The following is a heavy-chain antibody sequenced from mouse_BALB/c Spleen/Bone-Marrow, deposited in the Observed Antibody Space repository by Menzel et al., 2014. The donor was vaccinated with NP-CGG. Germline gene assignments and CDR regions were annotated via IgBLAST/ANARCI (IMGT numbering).Heavy chain of an antibody. CDR3: ARYRLGTYFDY. CDR2: IDPANGNT. J-gene: IGHJ2*01. V-gene: IGHV14-3*02. Sequence: EVKVVESGAELVKPGASVKLSCTASGFNIKDTYMHWVKQRPEQGLEWIGRIDPANGNTKYDPKFQGKATITADTSSYTAYLQLSSLTSEDTAVYYCARYRLGTYFDYWGQGTTLTVSS. D-gene: IGHD1-2*01. CDR1: GFNIKDTY.